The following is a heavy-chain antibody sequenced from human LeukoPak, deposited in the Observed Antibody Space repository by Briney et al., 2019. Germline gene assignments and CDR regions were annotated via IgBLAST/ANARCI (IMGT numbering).Heavy chain of an antibody. V-gene: IGHV1-2*02. J-gene: IGHJ4*02. CDR3: ASDHLSIAATGMRY. CDR1: GYTFTGYH. D-gene: IGHD6-13*01. Sequence: ASVKVSCKASGYTFTGYHMHWVRQAPGQGLEWMGWINPNSGGTNYAQKLQGRVTMTTDTSTTTVYMELRSLRSDDTAVYYCASDHLSIAATGMRYWGQGTLVTVSS. CDR2: INPNSGGT.